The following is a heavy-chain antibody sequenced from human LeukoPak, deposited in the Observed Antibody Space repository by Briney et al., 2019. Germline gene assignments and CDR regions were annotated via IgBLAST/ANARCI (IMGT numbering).Heavy chain of an antibody. CDR1: GASISSGNYY. V-gene: IGHV4-61*02. Sequence: SQTLSLTCTVSGASISSGNYYWSWIRQTAGKGLEWIGRIHVTGRTDYNPSLKSRVTVSLDTAKNQYSLQLSSVSAADTAIYYCARGHTGQNWFDPWGQGTLVTVSS. D-gene: IGHD2-8*02. CDR3: ARGHTGQNWFDP. CDR2: IHVTGRT. J-gene: IGHJ5*02.